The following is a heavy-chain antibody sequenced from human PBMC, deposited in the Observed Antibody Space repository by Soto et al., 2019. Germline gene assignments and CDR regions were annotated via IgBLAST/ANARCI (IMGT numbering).Heavy chain of an antibody. D-gene: IGHD2-15*01. V-gene: IGHV3-33*01. J-gene: IGHJ4*02. CDR1: GFTFSSYG. CDR2: IWYDGSNK. Sequence: QVQLVESGGGVVQPGRSLRLSCAASGFTFSSYGMHWVRQAPGKGLEWVAVIWYDGSNKYYADSVKGRFTISRDNSKNTRNLQMNSLRAESAAVYYCASDYLVIPPRVIDYWGQGTLVTVSS. CDR3: ASDYLVIPPRVIDY.